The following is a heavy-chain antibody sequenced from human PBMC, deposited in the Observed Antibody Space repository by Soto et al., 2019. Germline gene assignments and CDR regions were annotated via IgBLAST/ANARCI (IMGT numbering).Heavy chain of an antibody. CDR3: FVSHAEGIAAAGTPSDYFDY. Sequence: PGGSLRLSCAASGFTFSSYEMNWVRQAPGKGLEWVSYISSSGSTIYYADSVKGRFTISRDNAKNSLYLQMNSLRAEDTAVYYCFVSHAEGIAAAGTPSDYFDYWGQGTLVTVSS. CDR2: ISSSGSTI. D-gene: IGHD6-13*01. V-gene: IGHV3-48*03. J-gene: IGHJ4*02. CDR1: GFTFSSYE.